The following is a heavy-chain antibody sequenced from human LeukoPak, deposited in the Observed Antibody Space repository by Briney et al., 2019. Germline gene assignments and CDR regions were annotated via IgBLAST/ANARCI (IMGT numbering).Heavy chain of an antibody. J-gene: IGHJ4*02. V-gene: IGHV4-34*01. CDR1: GGSISSYY. CDR3: ARGGRRWLQSNPFDY. Sequence: PSETLSLTCTVSGGSISSYYWSWIRQPPGKGLEWIGEINHSGSTNYNPSLKSRVTISVDTSKNQFSLKLSSVTAADTAVYYCARGGRRWLQSNPFDYWGQGTLVTVSS. D-gene: IGHD5-24*01. CDR2: INHSGST.